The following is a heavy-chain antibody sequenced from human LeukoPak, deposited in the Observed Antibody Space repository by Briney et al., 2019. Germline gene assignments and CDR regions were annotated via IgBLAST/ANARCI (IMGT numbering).Heavy chain of an antibody. V-gene: IGHV3-23*01. Sequence: GGSLRLSCAAYGFTFSNYAMNWVRQAPGKGPEWVSAIGSSGGRTFYAASVEGRFTVSRDNSKSTLYLQMSSLRAEDTAVYSCAKVLSQGYPNSWTNWFDSWGQGALVTVSS. CDR2: IGSSGGRT. D-gene: IGHD6-13*01. CDR3: AKVLSQGYPNSWTNWFDS. J-gene: IGHJ5*01. CDR1: GFTFSNYA.